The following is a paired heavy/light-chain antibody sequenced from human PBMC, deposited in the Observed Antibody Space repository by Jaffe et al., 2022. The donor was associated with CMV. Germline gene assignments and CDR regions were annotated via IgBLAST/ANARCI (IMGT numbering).Heavy chain of an antibody. CDR3: ARPYCNDTTCHADTYYNLDI. V-gene: IGHV3-21*01. J-gene: IGHJ6*04. Sequence: EVQLVESGGGLVKPGESLRLSCSASGFTFSSYDLNWIRRAPGRGLEWVSSITSSSTNLFYADSVRGRFTISRDNAKNALYLQMNALRAEDTAIYYCARPYCNDTTCHADTYYNLDIWGKGTTVTVSS. CDR1: GFTFSSYD. CDR2: ITSSSTNL. D-gene: IGHD3-10*01.
Light chain of an antibody. Sequence: SSELTQDPAVSVALGQTVRITCRGDILRNYYASWYQQRPGHAPILVVYERDSRPSGIPDRFSGASSGNTASLTITGAQAEDEADYYCNCRDITGNHVVFGGGTNLTVL. CDR2: ERD. CDR3: NCRDITGNHVV. CDR1: ILRNYY. V-gene: IGLV3-19*01. J-gene: IGLJ3*02.